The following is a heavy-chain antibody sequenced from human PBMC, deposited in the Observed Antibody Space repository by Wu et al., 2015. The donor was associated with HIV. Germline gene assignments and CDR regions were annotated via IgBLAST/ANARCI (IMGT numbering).Heavy chain of an antibody. V-gene: IGHV1-8*01. CDR1: GYTFPDYD. J-gene: IGHJ4*02. CDR2: MNPSSGNT. Sequence: QVQLFQSGTEMKKPGTSVKVSCKASGYTFPDYDINWVRQATGQGLEWMGWMNPSSGNTGYARKFQGRLTMTTNTSISTAFMELRSLRSEDTAIYFCARGFIAAAGTPPIHFDYWGPGTVVTVSA. CDR3: ARGFIAAAGTPPIHFDY. D-gene: IGHD6-13*01.